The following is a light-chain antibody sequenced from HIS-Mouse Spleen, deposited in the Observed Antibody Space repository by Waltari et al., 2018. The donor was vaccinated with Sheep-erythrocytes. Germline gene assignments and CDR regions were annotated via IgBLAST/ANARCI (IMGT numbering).Light chain of an antibody. CDR2: DVR. V-gene: IGLV2-11*01. CDR3: CSYAGSYNHV. J-gene: IGLJ1*01. Sequence: QSALTQPRSVSGSPGQSVTISCTGTSSDVGGYNYVSWYQQHPVKAPKLMIYDVRKRPSGVPDRFSGSKSGNTASLTISGLQAEDEADYYCCSYAGSYNHVFGTGTKVTVL. CDR1: SSDVGGYNY.